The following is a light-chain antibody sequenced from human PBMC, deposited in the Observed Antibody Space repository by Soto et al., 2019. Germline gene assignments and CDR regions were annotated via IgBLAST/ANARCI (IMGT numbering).Light chain of an antibody. Sequence: QLVLTQPPSASGTPGQRVTISCSGSSSNIGSNTVNWYQQLPGTAPKLLIYNNNQRPSGVPDRFPGSKSGTSASLAISGLQSEDEADYYCAAWDDSLNGLVFGTGTKLTVL. CDR2: NNN. V-gene: IGLV1-44*01. CDR1: SSNIGSNT. CDR3: AAWDDSLNGLV. J-gene: IGLJ1*01.